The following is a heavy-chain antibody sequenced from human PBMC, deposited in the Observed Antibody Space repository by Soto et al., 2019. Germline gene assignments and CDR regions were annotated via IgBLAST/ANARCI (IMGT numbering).Heavy chain of an antibody. J-gene: IGHJ3*01. Sequence: EVQVSESGGGLVRPGGSLRLSFAASGFIFTNYAMNWVRQAPGKGLEWVSVIGGRGNSAYYADSVQGRFTISRDNSKNTLSLQMSSLTADDTAIYYCVREGRGSFDFWGRGTMVTVSS. D-gene: IGHD5-12*01. CDR1: GFIFTNYA. CDR2: IGGRGNSA. V-gene: IGHV3-23*01. CDR3: VREGRGSFDF.